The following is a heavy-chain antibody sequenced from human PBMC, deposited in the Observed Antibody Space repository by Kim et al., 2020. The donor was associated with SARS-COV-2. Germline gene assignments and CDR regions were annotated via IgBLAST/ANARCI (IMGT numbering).Heavy chain of an antibody. D-gene: IGHD7-27*01. CDR2: INHSGST. CDR1: GGSFSGYY. Sequence: SETLSLTCAVYGGSFSGYYWSWIRQPPGKGLEWIGEINHSGSTNYNPSLKSRVTISVDTSKNQFSLKLSSVTAADTAVYYCARGLPFSAGDQAYYFDYWGQGTLVTVSS. V-gene: IGHV4-34*01. J-gene: IGHJ4*02. CDR3: ARGLPFSAGDQAYYFDY.